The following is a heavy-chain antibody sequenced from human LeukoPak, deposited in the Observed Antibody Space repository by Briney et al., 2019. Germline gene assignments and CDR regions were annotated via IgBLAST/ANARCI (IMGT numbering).Heavy chain of an antibody. CDR1: GGSFSGYY. J-gene: IGHJ6*03. V-gene: IGHV4-34*01. D-gene: IGHD3-16*01. CDR2: INHSGST. Sequence: SETLSLTGAVYGGSFSGYYWSWIRQPPGKGLEWIGEINHSGSTNYNPSLKSRVTISVDTSKNQSSLKLSSVTAADTAVYYCARTAGWGGYYYYYMDVWGKGTTVTVSS. CDR3: ARTAGWGGYYYYYMDV.